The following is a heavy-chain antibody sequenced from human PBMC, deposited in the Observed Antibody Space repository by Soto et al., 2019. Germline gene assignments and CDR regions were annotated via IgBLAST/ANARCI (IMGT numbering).Heavy chain of an antibody. J-gene: IGHJ6*02. CDR1: GDTIRSDY. D-gene: IGHD2-21*02. CDR2: MYNTGGT. V-gene: IGHV4-59*01. CDR3: ARDLWGYCGTDCYPLDV. Sequence: PSETLSLTSSVSGDTIRSDYWSWIRQPPGKGLEGIGYMYNTGGTAYNPSFKSRVTISVDTSKNQFSLKLNSVTAADTAVYYCARDLWGYCGTDCYPLDVWGQGTTVTVS.